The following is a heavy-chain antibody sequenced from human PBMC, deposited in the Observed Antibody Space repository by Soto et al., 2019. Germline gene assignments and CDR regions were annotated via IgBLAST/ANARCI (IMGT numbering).Heavy chain of an antibody. CDR3: XXEAAAGTLDY. Sequence: QVQLVQSGAEVKKPGASVKVSCKASGYTFTSYGISWVRQAPGQGLEWMGWISAYNGNTNYAQKLQGRVTMTTDTXXXXXXXXXXXXXXXXXXXXXXXXEAAAGTLDYWGQGTLVTVS. CDR2: ISAYNGNT. J-gene: IGHJ4*02. CDR1: GYTFTSYG. D-gene: IGHD6-13*01. V-gene: IGHV1-18*01.